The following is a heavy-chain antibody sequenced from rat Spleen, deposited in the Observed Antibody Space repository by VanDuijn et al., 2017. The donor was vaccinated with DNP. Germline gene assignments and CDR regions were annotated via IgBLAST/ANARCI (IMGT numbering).Heavy chain of an antibody. V-gene: IGHV5-7*01. D-gene: IGHD1-1*01. CDR2: ISYDGRNT. J-gene: IGHJ1*01. CDR1: GFTFSSFP. CDR3: ARGVYYYSETYWYFDF. Sequence: EVQLAESGGGLVQPGNSLKLSCAASGFTFSSFPMAWVRQAPKKGLEWVATISYDGRNTYYRDSVKGRFSISRDNAKSTLYLQMNSLRSEDTATYYCARGVYYYSETYWYFDFWGPGTMVTVSS.